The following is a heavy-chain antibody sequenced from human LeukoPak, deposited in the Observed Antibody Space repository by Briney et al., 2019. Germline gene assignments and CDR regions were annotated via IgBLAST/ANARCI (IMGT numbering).Heavy chain of an antibody. CDR1: GFTVSSNY. CDR2: IYSGGST. CDR3: ASGSGSYRTPYYYMDV. J-gene: IGHJ6*03. D-gene: IGHD3-10*01. Sequence: PGGSLRLSCAASGFTVSSNYMSWVRQAPGKGLEWVSVIYSGGSTYYADSVRGRFTISRDSSKNTLYLQMNNLRAEDTAVYYCASGSGSYRTPYYYMDVWGKGTTVTVSS. V-gene: IGHV3-53*01.